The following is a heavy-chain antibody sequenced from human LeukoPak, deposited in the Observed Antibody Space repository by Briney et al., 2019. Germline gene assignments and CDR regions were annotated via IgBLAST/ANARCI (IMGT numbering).Heavy chain of an antibody. Sequence: GGSLRLSCTASGFNFNAYSMNWVRQAPGKGLVWVSRIDEDGKTIDYADSVKGRFTISRDNAKNSLYLQMNSLRAEDTALYYCVRDADGGNSWFDTWGQGTLVTVSS. J-gene: IGHJ5*02. CDR3: VRDADGGNSWFDT. CDR1: GFNFNAYS. V-gene: IGHV3-21*04. D-gene: IGHD4-23*01. CDR2: IDEDGKTI.